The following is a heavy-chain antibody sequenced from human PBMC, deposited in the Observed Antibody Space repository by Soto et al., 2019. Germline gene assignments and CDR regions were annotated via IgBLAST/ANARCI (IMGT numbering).Heavy chain of an antibody. CDR3: ASDMSTT. CDR2: MNPNSGHT. D-gene: IGHD2-2*01. J-gene: IGHJ5*02. Sequence: QVQLVQSGAEVKKPGASVKVSCKASGYTFTSHDINWMRQATGQGLEWMGWMNPNSGHTNYAQKCQVRVTMTRDTSISTAYMELTSLRSEDTAIYYCASDMSTTWGQGTLVTVSS. V-gene: IGHV1-8*01. CDR1: GYTFTSHD.